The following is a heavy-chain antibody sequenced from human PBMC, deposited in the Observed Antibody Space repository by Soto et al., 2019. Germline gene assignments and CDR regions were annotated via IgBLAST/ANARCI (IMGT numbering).Heavy chain of an antibody. CDR2: ISHRGTA. CDR3: ARVSATGTRWFDP. Sequence: TLSLTCTVSVGSISSGAYYWCWIRQHPGKGLEWIGYISHRGTAYYTPSLKSRVSLSVDPSKSQFSLNVTSLTAADTAVYYCARVSATGTRWFDPWGPGTLVTVSS. J-gene: IGHJ5*02. CDR1: VGSISSGAYY. D-gene: IGHD6-13*01. V-gene: IGHV4-31*03.